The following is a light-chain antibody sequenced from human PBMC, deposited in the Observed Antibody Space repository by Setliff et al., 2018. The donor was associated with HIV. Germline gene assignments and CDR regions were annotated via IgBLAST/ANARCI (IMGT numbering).Light chain of an antibody. CDR3: CSYAGSSTCV. V-gene: IGLV2-23*02. J-gene: IGLJ1*01. CDR1: SSDVGSYNL. Sequence: QSALTQPASMSGSPGQSITISCTGTSSDVGSYNLVSWYQQHPGKAPKLVIYEVSKRPSGVSDRFSGSKSGNTASLTISGLQAEDEADYYCCSYAGSSTCVFGTGTKVTVL. CDR2: EVS.